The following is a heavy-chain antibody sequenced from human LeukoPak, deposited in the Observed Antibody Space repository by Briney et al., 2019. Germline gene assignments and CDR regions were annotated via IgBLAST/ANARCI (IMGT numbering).Heavy chain of an antibody. CDR2: IVVGSGNT. V-gene: IGHV1-58*01. Sequence: ASVKVSCKASGFTFTSSAVQWVRQARGQRLEWIGWIVVGSGNTNYAQKFQERVTITRDMYTSTVYMELSSLRSEDTAVYYCAAGLFSGYDNPFDYWGQGTLVTVSS. D-gene: IGHD5-12*01. CDR1: GFTFTSSA. CDR3: AAGLFSGYDNPFDY. J-gene: IGHJ4*02.